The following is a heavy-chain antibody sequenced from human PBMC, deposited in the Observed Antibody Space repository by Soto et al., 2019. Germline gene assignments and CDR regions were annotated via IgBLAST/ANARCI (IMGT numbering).Heavy chain of an antibody. CDR3: ARAYCGGDCYSPSELDY. CDR1: GGSISNDNFY. Sequence: SETLSLTCTGSGGSISNDNFYWSWVRQYPGKGLEYIGYIYHSGSTYSNPSLKSRISMSIDTSKDQFSLNLNSVTAADTAVYYCARAYCGGDCYSPSELDYWGQGTLVTVSS. CDR2: IYHSGST. J-gene: IGHJ4*02. D-gene: IGHD2-21*02. V-gene: IGHV4-31*02.